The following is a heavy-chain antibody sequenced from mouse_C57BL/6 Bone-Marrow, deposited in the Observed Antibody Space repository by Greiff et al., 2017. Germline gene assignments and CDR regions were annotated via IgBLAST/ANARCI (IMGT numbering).Heavy chain of an antibody. Sequence: VQLQQPGAELVRPGSSVKLSCKASGYTFTSYWMHWVKQRPIQGLEWIGNIDPSDSETHYNQKFKDKATLTVDTSSSTAYMQLSSLTSEDSAVYYCARSPRGLYFDVWGTGTTVTVSS. J-gene: IGHJ1*03. CDR3: ARSPRGLYFDV. D-gene: IGHD3-3*01. CDR1: GYTFTSYW. CDR2: IDPSDSET. V-gene: IGHV1-52*01.